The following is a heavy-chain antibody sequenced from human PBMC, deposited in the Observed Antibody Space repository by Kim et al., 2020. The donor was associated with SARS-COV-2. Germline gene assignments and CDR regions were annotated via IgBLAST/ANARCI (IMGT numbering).Heavy chain of an antibody. J-gene: IGHJ4*02. CDR3: AKGYDYGDYGRYYFDY. V-gene: IGHV3-9*01. CDR2: ISWNSGSI. Sequence: GGSLRHSCAASGFTFGDYAMHWVRQAPGKGLEWVSGISWNSGSIGYADSVKGRFTISRDNAKNSLYLQMNSLRAEDTALYYCAKGYDYGDYGRYYFDYWGQGTLVTVSS. D-gene: IGHD4-17*01. CDR1: GFTFGDYA.